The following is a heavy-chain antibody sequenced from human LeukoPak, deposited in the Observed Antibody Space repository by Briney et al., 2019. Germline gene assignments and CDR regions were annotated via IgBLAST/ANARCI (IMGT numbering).Heavy chain of an antibody. CDR3: ARGQPPGWVIAT. Sequence: SETLSLTCTVSGGSISSGDYYWSWIRQPPGKGLEWIGYIYYSGSTYYNPSLKSRVTISVDTSKNQFSLKLSSVTAADTAVYYCARGQPPGWVIATWGQGTLVTVSS. J-gene: IGHJ5*02. D-gene: IGHD2-21*01. CDR2: IYYSGST. CDR1: GGSISSGDYY. V-gene: IGHV4-30-4*08.